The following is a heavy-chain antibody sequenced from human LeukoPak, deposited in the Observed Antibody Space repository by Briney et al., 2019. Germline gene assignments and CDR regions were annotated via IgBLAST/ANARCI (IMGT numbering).Heavy chain of an antibody. J-gene: IGHJ4*02. V-gene: IGHV3-30*18. CDR3: AKGRAITSPGEVRDFDY. Sequence: GGSLRVCCAASGFTFRSYGMHWVRQAPGKGLEWVAIMSYDGSYKRYADSVKGRFIISRDNSKNTLDLQMNSLRPEDTAVYYCAKGRAITSPGEVRDFDYWGQGILVTVSS. CDR1: GFTFRSYG. D-gene: IGHD1-14*01. CDR2: MSYDGSYK.